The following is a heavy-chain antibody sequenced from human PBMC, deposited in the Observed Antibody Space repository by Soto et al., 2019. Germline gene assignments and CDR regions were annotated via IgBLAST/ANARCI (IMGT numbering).Heavy chain of an antibody. D-gene: IGHD6-13*01. J-gene: IGHJ6*02. CDR3: ARDGLASAGFYGMDV. CDR1: GFTFSSYA. Sequence: GGSLRLSCAASGFTFSSYAMSWVRQAPGKGLEWVSTISGSDSSTYYADSVRGRFTISRDNSKNTLFLQMNSLGAEDTAVYYCARDGLASAGFYGMDVWGQGTSVTVSS. CDR2: ISGSDSST. V-gene: IGHV3-23*01.